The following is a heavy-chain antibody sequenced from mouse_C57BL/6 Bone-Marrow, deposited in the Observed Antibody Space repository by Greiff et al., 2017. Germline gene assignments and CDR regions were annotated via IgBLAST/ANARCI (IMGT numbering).Heavy chain of an antibody. J-gene: IGHJ2*01. V-gene: IGHV10-1*01. CDR3: ERETFDY. CDR1: GFSFNTYA. CDR2: IRSKSNNYAT. Sequence: EVKLVESGGGLVQPKGSLKLSCAASGFSFNTYAMNWVRQAPGKGLEWVARIRSKSNNYATYYADSGKDRFTISRDDSESMLYLQINNLKTEDTAMYFCERETFDYWGQGTTLTVSS.